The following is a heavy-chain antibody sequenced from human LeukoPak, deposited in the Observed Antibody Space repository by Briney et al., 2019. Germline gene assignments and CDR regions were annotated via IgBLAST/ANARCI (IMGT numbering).Heavy chain of an antibody. J-gene: IGHJ5*02. Sequence: ASVKVSCKASGYTFTGYYIHWVRQAPGQGLEWMGWINPNTGGTDRAQKFQGRVSLTRDTSINTAYMELPRLTSDDTAVYYCARDRKDVEGDAAWFAPWGQGTLVTVSS. D-gene: IGHD1-26*01. CDR3: ARDRKDVEGDAAWFAP. CDR1: GYTFTGYY. CDR2: INPNTGGT. V-gene: IGHV1-2*02.